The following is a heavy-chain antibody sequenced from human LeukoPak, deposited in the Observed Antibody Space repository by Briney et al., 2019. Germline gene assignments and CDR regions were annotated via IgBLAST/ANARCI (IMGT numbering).Heavy chain of an antibody. J-gene: IGHJ4*02. D-gene: IGHD3-10*01. CDR1: GFTFISYA. CDR3: AKVYDYSSGSYYSAIDY. Sequence: GSLRLSCAASGFTFISYAMNWVRQAPGKGLEWVSGVSGSGDTTYYADSVKGRFTISRDNSKNTLYLQMNSLRAEDTAIYHCAKVYDYSSGSYYSAIDYWGQGTLVTVSS. V-gene: IGHV3-23*01. CDR2: VSGSGDTT.